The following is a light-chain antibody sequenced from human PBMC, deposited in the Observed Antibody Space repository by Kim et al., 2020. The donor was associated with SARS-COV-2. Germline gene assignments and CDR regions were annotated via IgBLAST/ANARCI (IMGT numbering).Light chain of an antibody. CDR2: RND. CDR3: STWAAGLSGPV. V-gene: IGLV1-47*01. J-gene: IGLJ3*02. CDR1: DSNIGIHY. Sequence: QSVLTQAPSASGIPGQRVTISCSGSDSNIGIHYVYWYQQLPGTAPKLLIYRNDQRPSGVPDRFSASKSGTSASLAISGLRSEDEADHYCSTWAAGLSGPVFGGGTQLTVL.